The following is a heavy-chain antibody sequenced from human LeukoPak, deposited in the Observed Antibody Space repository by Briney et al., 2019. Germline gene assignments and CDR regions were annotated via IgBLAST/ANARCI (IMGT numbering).Heavy chain of an antibody. J-gene: IGHJ4*02. V-gene: IGHV4-39*07. CDR3: AREPMTYSIAVAETFDY. CDR1: GGSISSSSYS. CDR2: IYYSGST. Sequence: PSETLSLTCAVSGGSISSSSYSWGWIRQPPGKGREWFGSIYYSGSTYYTPSLKSRVTISVDTSKNQFSLKLSSVTAADTAVYYCAREPMTYSIAVAETFDYWGQGTLVTVSS. D-gene: IGHD6-13*01.